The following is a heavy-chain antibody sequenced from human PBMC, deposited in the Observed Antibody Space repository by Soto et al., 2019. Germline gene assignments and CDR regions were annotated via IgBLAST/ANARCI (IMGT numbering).Heavy chain of an antibody. CDR1: GGTFSSYA. J-gene: IGHJ4*02. Sequence: QVQLVQSGAEVKKPGSSVKVSCKASGGTFSSYAISWERQAPGQGLEWMGGIIPTFGTANYAQKFQGRVTITADESTSTAYMELSRLRSEDTAVYYCASSPLDCSGGSCYSGGGWDWGQGALVTVSS. V-gene: IGHV1-69*12. CDR3: ASSPLDCSGGSCYSGGGWD. D-gene: IGHD2-15*01. CDR2: IIPTFGTA.